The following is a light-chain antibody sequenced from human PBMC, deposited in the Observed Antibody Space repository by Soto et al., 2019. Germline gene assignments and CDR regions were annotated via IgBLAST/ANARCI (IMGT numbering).Light chain of an antibody. CDR1: QSVSSN. CDR3: QQYYNWLT. Sequence: IMMTQSPATLSVSPGERATLSCRASQSVSSNLAWYQQKPGQAPRLLIYGASTRATDIPARFSGSGSETEFTLTISSLQSEDFAVYYCQQYYNWLTFGGGTKVEIK. J-gene: IGKJ4*01. V-gene: IGKV3-15*01. CDR2: GAS.